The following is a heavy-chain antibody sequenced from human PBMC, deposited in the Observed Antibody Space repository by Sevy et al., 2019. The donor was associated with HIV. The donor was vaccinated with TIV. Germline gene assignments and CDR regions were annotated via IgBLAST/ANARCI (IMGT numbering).Heavy chain of an antibody. Sequence: GGSLRLSCAASGFTFSNAWMSWVRQAPGKGLEWVGRIKSKTDGGTTDYAAPVKGRFTISRDDSKNTLYLQMNSVKTEDTAVYYCTTDLGKYYDTRDAFDIWGQGTLVTVSS. D-gene: IGHD3-22*01. CDR1: GFTFSNAW. CDR2: IKSKTDGGTT. CDR3: TTDLGKYYDTRDAFDI. J-gene: IGHJ3*02. V-gene: IGHV3-15*01.